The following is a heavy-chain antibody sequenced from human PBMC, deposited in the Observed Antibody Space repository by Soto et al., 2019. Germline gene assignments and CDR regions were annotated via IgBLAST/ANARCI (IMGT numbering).Heavy chain of an antibody. J-gene: IGHJ5*02. CDR3: ARDSSGYGYIDWFDP. CDR2: IYTSGST. Sequence: QVQLQESGPGLVKPSETLSLTCTVSGGSISSYYWSWIRQPAGKGLEWIGRIYTSGSTNYNPSLKSRFTMSVDTSKDQFSLMLSHVTAADTAVYYCARDSSGYGYIDWFDPWGQGTLVTVSS. V-gene: IGHV4-4*07. CDR1: GGSISSYY. D-gene: IGHD5-18*01.